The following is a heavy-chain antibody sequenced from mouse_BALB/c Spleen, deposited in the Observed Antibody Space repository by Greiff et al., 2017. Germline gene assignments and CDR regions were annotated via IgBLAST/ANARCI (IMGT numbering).Heavy chain of an antibody. CDR2: ILPGSGST. D-gene: IGHD2-14*01. J-gene: IGHJ1*01. CDR1: GYTFSSYW. Sequence: QVQLKESGAELMKPGASVKISCKATGYTFSSYWIEWVKQRPGHGLEWIGEILPGSGSTNYNEKFKGKATFTADTSSNTAYMQLSSLTSEDSAVYYCARGRYDWYFDVWGAGTTVTVSS. CDR3: ARGRYDWYFDV. V-gene: IGHV1-9*01.